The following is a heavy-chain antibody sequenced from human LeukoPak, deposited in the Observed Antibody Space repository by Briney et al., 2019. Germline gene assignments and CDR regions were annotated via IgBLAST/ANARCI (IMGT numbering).Heavy chain of an antibody. Sequence: PGGSLRLPCAASGFTFSSYPMNWVRQAPGKGLEWVSYISSSGSTIFYADSLKGRFTISRDNAKNSLYLQMNSLRAEDTAVYYCTRESGATPNTYWGQGTLVTVSP. J-gene: IGHJ4*02. V-gene: IGHV3-48*01. CDR2: ISSSGSTI. CDR1: GFTFSSYP. CDR3: TRESGATPNTY. D-gene: IGHD1-26*01.